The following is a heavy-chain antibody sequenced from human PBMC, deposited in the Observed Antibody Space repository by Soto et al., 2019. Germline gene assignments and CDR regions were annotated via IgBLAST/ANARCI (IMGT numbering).Heavy chain of an antibody. D-gene: IGHD3-10*01. CDR1: GFTFHSFA. CDR3: AKVYTMRRGVIDGFDS. V-gene: IGHV3-23*01. CDR2: VSGTGGST. J-gene: IGHJ5*01. Sequence: EVQLLESGGGSVQPGGSLRLSCAASGFTFHSFAMSWVRQAPGKSLEWVSTVSGTGGSTYYADSVKGRFTISRDNSKNTLYLQMNLLRAEDTAVYYCAKVYTMRRGVIDGFDSWGQGILVTVSS.